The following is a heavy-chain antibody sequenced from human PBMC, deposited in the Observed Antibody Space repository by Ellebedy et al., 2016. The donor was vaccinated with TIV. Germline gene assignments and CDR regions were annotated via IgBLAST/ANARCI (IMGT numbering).Heavy chain of an antibody. CDR3: ARFVDGDYEDY. CDR1: GYSLTSNG. J-gene: IGHJ4*02. D-gene: IGHD4-17*01. V-gene: IGHV1-18*01. Sequence: AASVKVSCKASGYSLTSNGISWVRQAPGQGLEWMGWIGAYNGNTYSAQKLQGRVTMTTDTSTSTAYMELRSLRSDDTAVYYCARFVDGDYEDYWGQGALVTASS. CDR2: IGAYNGNT.